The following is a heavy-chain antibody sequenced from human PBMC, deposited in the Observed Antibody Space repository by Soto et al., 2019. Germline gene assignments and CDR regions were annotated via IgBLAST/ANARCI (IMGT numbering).Heavy chain of an antibody. CDR3: ARGRQLLYQSLDYYYGMDV. CDR1: GFTFSSYW. CDR2: IKQDGSEK. Sequence: GGSLRLSCAASGFTFSSYWMSWVRQAPGKGLEWVANIKQDGSEKYYVDSVKGRFTISRDNAKNSLYLQMNSLRAEDTAVYYCARGRQLLYQSLDYYYGMDVWGQGTTVTVSS. V-gene: IGHV3-7*01. D-gene: IGHD2-8*01. J-gene: IGHJ6*02.